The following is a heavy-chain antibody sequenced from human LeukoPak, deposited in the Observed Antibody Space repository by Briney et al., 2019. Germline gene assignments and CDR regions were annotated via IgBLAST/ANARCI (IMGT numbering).Heavy chain of an antibody. V-gene: IGHV4-34*01. CDR2: INHSGRT. CDR3: ALMAGYYDSSGYGVDY. Sequence: SETLSLTCAVYGGSFSGYYWSWIRQPPGKGLEWIGEINHSGRTNYNPSLKSRVTISVDTSKNQFSLKLSSVTAADTAVYYCALMAGYYDSSGYGVDYWGQGTLVTVSS. CDR1: GGSFSGYY. D-gene: IGHD3-22*01. J-gene: IGHJ4*02.